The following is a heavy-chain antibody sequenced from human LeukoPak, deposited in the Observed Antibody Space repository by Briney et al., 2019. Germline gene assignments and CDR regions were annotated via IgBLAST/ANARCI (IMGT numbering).Heavy chain of an antibody. D-gene: IGHD3-10*01. Sequence: GGSLRLSCAASGFTLSNAWMNWVRQAPGKGVEWVGRIQRKTDGGTTEYAAPVIGRFTISRDDLTNTLYLQLKSLNTEDIGVYYCAAGGRGWGQGTTVTVSS. V-gene: IGHV3-15*01. J-gene: IGHJ6*02. CDR2: IQRKTDGGTT. CDR1: GFTLSNAW. CDR3: AAGGRG.